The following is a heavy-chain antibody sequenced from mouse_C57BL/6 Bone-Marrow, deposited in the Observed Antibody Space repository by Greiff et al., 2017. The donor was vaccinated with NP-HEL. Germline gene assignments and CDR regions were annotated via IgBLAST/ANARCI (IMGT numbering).Heavy chain of an antibody. CDR2: IDPENGDT. CDR1: GFNIKDDY. V-gene: IGHV14-4*01. CDR3: TTNGFDY. J-gene: IGHJ2*01. Sequence: VQLQQSGAELVRPGASVKLSCTASGFNIKDDYMHWVKQRPEQGLEWIGWIDPENGDTEYASKFQGKATITADTSSNTAYLQLSSLTSEDTAVYYCTTNGFDYWGQGTTLTVSS.